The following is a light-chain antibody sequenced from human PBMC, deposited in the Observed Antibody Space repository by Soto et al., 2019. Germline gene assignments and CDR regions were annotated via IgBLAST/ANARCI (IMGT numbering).Light chain of an antibody. V-gene: IGLV2-11*01. CDR3: SSYTTRDTWV. Sequence: QSALTQPRSVSGSPGQSVAISCTGTSSDVGGYNYVSWYQQHPGKAPKLMIYEVTKRPSGVSNRFSGSKSGNTASLTISGLQAEDEADYYCSSYTTRDTWVFGGGTKLTVL. J-gene: IGLJ3*02. CDR2: EVT. CDR1: SSDVGGYNY.